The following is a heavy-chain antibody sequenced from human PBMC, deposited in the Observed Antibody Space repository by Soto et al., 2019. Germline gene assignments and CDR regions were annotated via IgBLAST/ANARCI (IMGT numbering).Heavy chain of an antibody. CDR3: ARHSSIAARLSEDYYGMDV. Sequence: GESLKISCKGSGYSFTSYWIGWVRQMPGKGLEWMGIIYPGDSDTRYSPSFQGQVTISADKSISTAYLQWSSLKASDTAMYYCARHSSIAARLSEDYYGMDVWGQGTTVTVSS. D-gene: IGHD6-6*01. CDR1: GYSFTSYW. J-gene: IGHJ6*02. CDR2: IYPGDSDT. V-gene: IGHV5-51*01.